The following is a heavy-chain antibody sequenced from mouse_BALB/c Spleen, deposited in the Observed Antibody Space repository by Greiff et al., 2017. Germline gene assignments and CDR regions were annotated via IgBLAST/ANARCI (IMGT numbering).Heavy chain of an antibody. J-gene: IGHJ4*01. CDR2: INPSNGRT. Sequence: QVQLQQPGAELVKPGASVKLSCKASGYTFTSYWMHWVKQRPGQGLEWIGEINPSNGRTNYNEKFKSKATLTVDKSSSTAYMQLSSLTSEDSAVYYCTRSPFITTVVATDYYAMDYWGQGTSVTVSS. CDR1: GYTFTSYW. D-gene: IGHD1-1*01. CDR3: TRSPFITTVVATDYYAMDY. V-gene: IGHV1S81*02.